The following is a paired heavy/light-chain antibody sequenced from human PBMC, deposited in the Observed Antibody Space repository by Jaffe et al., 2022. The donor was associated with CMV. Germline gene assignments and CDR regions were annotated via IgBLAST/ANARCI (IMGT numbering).Heavy chain of an antibody. J-gene: IGHJ6*02. CDR2: IWYDGSNK. Sequence: QVQLVESGGGVVQPGRSLRLSCAASGFTFSSYGMHWVRQAPGKGLEWVAVIWYDGSNKYYADSVKGRFTISRDNSKNTLYLQMNSLRAEDTAVYYCARDGAIAAAGRALLLQLNYGMDVWGQGTTVTVSS. V-gene: IGHV3-33*01. CDR1: GFTFSSYG. CDR3: ARDGAIAAAGRALLLQLNYGMDV. D-gene: IGHD6-13*01.
Light chain of an antibody. CDR3: QQRSNWQFT. CDR1: QSVSSY. J-gene: IGKJ3*01. V-gene: IGKV3-11*01. CDR2: DAS. Sequence: EIVLTQSPATLSLSPGERATLSCRASQSVSSYLAWYQQKPGQAPRLLIYDASNRATGIPARFSGSGSGTDFTLTISSLEPEDFAVYYCQQRSNWQFTFGPGTKVDIK.